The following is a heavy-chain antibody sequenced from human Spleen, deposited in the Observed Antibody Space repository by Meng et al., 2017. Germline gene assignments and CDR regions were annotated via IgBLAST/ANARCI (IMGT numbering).Heavy chain of an antibody. V-gene: IGHV1-2*06. Sequence: ASVKVSCKPSGYNFPDYWLHWVLRAPGQGLEWMGRIDPKSGDTHYAQRFQARVTMTGHTSISTAYMELSGRRSDDTAMYYCARDEDISAAGKLFGDYWGQGTLVTVSS. CDR2: IDPKSGDT. CDR1: GYNFPDYW. D-gene: IGHD6-25*01. CDR3: ARDEDISAAGKLFGDY. J-gene: IGHJ4*02.